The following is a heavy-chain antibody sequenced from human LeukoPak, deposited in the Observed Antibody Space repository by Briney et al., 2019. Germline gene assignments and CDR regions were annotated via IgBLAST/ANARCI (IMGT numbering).Heavy chain of an antibody. Sequence: PGGSLRLSCAASGFTFSSNYMSWVRQAPGKGLEWVSVIYSGGSTYYADSVKGRFTISRDNSKNTLYLQMNSLRAEDTAVYYCATAKSDDILTGFDYWGQGTLVTVSS. D-gene: IGHD3-9*01. CDR1: GFTFSSNY. CDR3: ATAKSDDILTGFDY. CDR2: IYSGGST. V-gene: IGHV3-53*01. J-gene: IGHJ4*02.